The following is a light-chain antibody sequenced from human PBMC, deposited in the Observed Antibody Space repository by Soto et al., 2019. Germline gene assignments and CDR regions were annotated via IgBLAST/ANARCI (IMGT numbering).Light chain of an antibody. CDR2: GAS. CDR1: QSVYSN. V-gene: IGKV3-15*01. J-gene: IGKJ3*01. CDR3: QQYYNRSPLT. Sequence: EIVMTLSPASLCVYQGERATLSCRASQSVYSNLAWYHQKPGQAPRRLIYGASTRATGIPARCSGSGSGTDFTLTISSRQSAEFAAYYNQQYYNRSPLTFGRGTKVDIK.